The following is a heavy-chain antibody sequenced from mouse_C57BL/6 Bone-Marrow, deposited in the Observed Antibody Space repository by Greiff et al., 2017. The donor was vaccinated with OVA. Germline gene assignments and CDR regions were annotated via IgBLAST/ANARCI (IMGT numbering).Heavy chain of an antibody. CDR2: ISSGSSTI. V-gene: IGHV5-17*01. Sequence: EVHLVESGGGLVKPGGSLKLSCAASGFTFSDYGMHWVRQAPEKGLEWVAYISSGSSTIYYADTVKGRFTISRDNAKNTLFLQMTSLRSEDTAMYYCARVGWLRRYWYFDVWGTGTTVTVSS. CDR3: ARVGWLRRYWYFDV. J-gene: IGHJ1*03. CDR1: GFTFSDYG. D-gene: IGHD2-2*01.